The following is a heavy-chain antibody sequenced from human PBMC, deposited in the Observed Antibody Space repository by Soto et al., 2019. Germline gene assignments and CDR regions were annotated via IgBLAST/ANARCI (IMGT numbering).Heavy chain of an antibody. J-gene: IGHJ4*02. CDR3: ARDIGSYAYGEGY. V-gene: IGHV4-4*07. CDR2: VYSSGTT. CDR1: GGSINSYW. Sequence: SETLSLTCSVSGGSINSYWWSWIRQPAGKGLEWIGRVYSSGTTDYNPSLNSRATMSVETSKNQFSLRLSSVTAADTAVYYCARDIGSYAYGEGYWGQGIQVTVSS. D-gene: IGHD3-10*01.